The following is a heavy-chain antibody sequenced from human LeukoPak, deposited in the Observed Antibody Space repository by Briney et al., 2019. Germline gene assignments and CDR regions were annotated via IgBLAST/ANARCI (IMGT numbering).Heavy chain of an antibody. CDR1: GYTFTGYY. CDR2: INPNSGGT. J-gene: IGHJ4*02. Sequence: ASVKVSCKASGYTFTGYYMHWVRQAPGQGLEWMGWINPNSGGTNYAQKFQGRVTMTRDTSISTAYMELSRLRSDDTAVYYCARELTPYYHDTSGYYPFDYWGQGTLVTVSS. V-gene: IGHV1-2*02. D-gene: IGHD3-22*01. CDR3: ARELTPYYHDTSGYYPFDY.